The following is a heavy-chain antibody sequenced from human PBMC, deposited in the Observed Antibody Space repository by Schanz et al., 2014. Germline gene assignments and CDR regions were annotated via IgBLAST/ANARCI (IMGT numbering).Heavy chain of an antibody. CDR3: ARDPQYYYGSGRGY. Sequence: QVQLVQSGAEMKKPGSSVRVSCKASGGPLSSYTVSWVRQAPGQGLEWMGRITPTLGKVDYAQKFQGRVTITADISTSTAYMELISLTSEDTAVYYCARDPQYYYGSGRGYWGQGTLVTVST. CDR2: ITPTLGKV. V-gene: IGHV1-69*08. D-gene: IGHD3-10*01. J-gene: IGHJ4*02. CDR1: GGPLSSYT.